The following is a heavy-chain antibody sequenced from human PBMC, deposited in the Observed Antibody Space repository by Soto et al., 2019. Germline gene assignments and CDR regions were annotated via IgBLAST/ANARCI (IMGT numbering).Heavy chain of an antibody. V-gene: IGHV4-30-4*01. CDR1: GGSISSGEYY. CDR3: ARTSLTIFGPSNDYYGMGV. J-gene: IGHJ6*02. Sequence: PSETLSLTCTVSGGSISSGEYYWTWIRQPPGKGLEWIGYISYSGSTHYSPSLKSRVSITVDTSKNQFSLNLASVSAEDTAVYYCARTSLTIFGPSNDYYGMGVWGLAPTVTVS. D-gene: IGHD3-3*01. CDR2: ISYSGST.